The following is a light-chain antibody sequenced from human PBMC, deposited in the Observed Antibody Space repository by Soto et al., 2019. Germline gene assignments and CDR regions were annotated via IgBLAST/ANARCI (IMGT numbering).Light chain of an antibody. CDR3: QQSYSNPQT. V-gene: IGKV1-39*01. J-gene: IGKJ2*01. CDR1: QSVSRF. CDR2: AAS. Sequence: DIQMTQSPNSLSASIGDIVTITCRASQSVSRFLNWYQQKSGKAPKLLIYAASNLQSGVPSRFSGSGSGTDFTLTITSLQPEDFATYYCQQSYSNPQTFGQGTMLEIK.